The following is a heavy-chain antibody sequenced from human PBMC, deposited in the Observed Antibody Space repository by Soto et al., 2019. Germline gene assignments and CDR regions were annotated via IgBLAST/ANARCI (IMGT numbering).Heavy chain of an antibody. CDR2: IYYSGST. V-gene: IGHV4-59*01. Sequence: PLETLSLTCTVSGGSSSSYYWSWIRQPPGKGLEWIGYIYYSGSTNYNPSLKSRVTISVDTSKNQFSLKLSSVTAADTAVYYCARKYSSSWCFDYWGQGTLVTVSS. J-gene: IGHJ4*02. CDR3: ARKYSSSWCFDY. CDR1: GGSSSSYY. D-gene: IGHD6-13*01.